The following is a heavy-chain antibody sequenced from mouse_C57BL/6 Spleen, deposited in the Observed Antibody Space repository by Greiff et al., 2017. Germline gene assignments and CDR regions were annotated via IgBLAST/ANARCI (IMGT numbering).Heavy chain of an antibody. D-gene: IGHD2-1*01. V-gene: IGHV14-4*01. CDR1: GFNIKDDY. CDR3: TTRENDGNYGDWFAY. Sequence: EVQLQQSGAELVRPGASVKLSCTASGFNIKDDYMHWVKQRPEQGLEWIGWIDPENGDTEYASQFQGKATITADTSSNTAYLQLSSLTSEDTAVYYCTTRENDGNYGDWFAYWGQGTLVTVSA. CDR2: IDPENGDT. J-gene: IGHJ3*01.